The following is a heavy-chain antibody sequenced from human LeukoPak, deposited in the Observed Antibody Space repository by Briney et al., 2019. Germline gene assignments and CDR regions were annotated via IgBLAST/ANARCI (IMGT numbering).Heavy chain of an antibody. Sequence: PGRSLRLSCAASGCTFSSYSMNWVRQAPGKGLEWVSYISSSSNYIHYADSVKGRFTISRDNAKNSLSLQRTILRAEDTAVYYCASIFALYGSGVMDVWGQGTTVTVSS. CDR3: ASIFALYGSGVMDV. CDR1: GCTFSSYS. V-gene: IGHV3-21*01. J-gene: IGHJ6*02. D-gene: IGHD3-10*01. CDR2: ISSSSNYI.